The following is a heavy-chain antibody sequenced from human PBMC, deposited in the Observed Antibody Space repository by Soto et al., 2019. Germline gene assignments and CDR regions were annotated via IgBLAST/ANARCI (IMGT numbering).Heavy chain of an antibody. CDR3: ARDHGITMVRADYYFDY. CDR1: GYTFTSYY. V-gene: IGHV1-46*03. J-gene: IGHJ4*02. CDR2: INPSGGST. Sequence: GASVKVSCKASGYTFTSYYMHWVRQAPGQGLEWMGIINPSGGSTSYAQKFQGRVTMTRDTSTSTVYMELSSLRSEDTAVYYCARDHGITMVRADYYFDYWGQGPLVTVSS. D-gene: IGHD3-10*01.